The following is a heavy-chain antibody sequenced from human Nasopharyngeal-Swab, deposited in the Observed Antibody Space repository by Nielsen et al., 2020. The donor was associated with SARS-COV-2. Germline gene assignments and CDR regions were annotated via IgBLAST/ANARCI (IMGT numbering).Heavy chain of an antibody. CDR2: INPSGGT. CDR3: ARDNVVVAAANYYGVDV. Sequence: WVGQAPGQGLEWMGMINPSGGTKYTQKFQDRITMTRDTSTSTLYMEVARLRSDDTAVYYCARDNVVVAAANYYGVDVWGQGTTVTVSS. J-gene: IGHJ6*01. D-gene: IGHD2-15*01. V-gene: IGHV1-46*01.